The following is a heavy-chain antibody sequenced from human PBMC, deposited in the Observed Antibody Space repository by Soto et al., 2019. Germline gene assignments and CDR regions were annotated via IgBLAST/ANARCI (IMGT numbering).Heavy chain of an antibody. V-gene: IGHV1-69*13. CDR2: IIPIFGTA. Sequence: SVKVSCKASGGTFSSYAISWVRQAPGQGLEWMGGIIPIFGTANYAQKFQGRVTITADESTSTAYMELSSLRSEDTAVYYCASPAFSGYDSWWFDPWGQGALVTVSS. CDR3: ASPAFSGYDSWWFDP. CDR1: GGTFSSYA. J-gene: IGHJ5*02. D-gene: IGHD3-22*01.